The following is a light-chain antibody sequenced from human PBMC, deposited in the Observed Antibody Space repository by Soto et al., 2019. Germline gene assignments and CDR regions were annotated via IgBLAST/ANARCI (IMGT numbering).Light chain of an antibody. J-gene: IGKJ2*02. CDR1: QSVSSSY. CDR2: GAS. Sequence: EIVLTQSPGTLSLSPGERATLSCRASQSVSSSYSAWYQQKPGQAPRLLIYGASSRATGIPDRFSGSGSGTDFTLTISRLEPEDFAVYYCQQYGISPPCTFGQGTKLEIK. V-gene: IGKV3-20*01. CDR3: QQYGISPPCT.